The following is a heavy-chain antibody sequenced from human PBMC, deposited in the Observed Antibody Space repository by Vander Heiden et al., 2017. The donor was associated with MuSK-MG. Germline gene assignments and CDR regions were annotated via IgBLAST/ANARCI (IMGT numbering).Heavy chain of an antibody. CDR1: GGSIRSTSHY. V-gene: IGHV4-39*07. CDR3: VRSHSAGTSYDYGLDV. J-gene: IGHJ6*02. CDR2: IYYSGST. D-gene: IGHD6-13*01. Sequence: QVPLQESGPGLVKPSETLALSCNVSGGSIRSTSHYWGWIRQPPGKGLEWVGHIYYSGSTYHNPSLKSRLTISVDTSNNQFSLRLNSVTAADTAVYYCVRSHSAGTSYDYGLDVWGQGTTVTVSS.